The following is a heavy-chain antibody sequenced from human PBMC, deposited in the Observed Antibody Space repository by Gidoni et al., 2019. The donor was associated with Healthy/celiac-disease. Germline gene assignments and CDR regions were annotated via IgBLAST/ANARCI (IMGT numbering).Heavy chain of an antibody. D-gene: IGHD2-21*02. CDR3: ARGGGGGDSYYYYMDV. J-gene: IGHJ6*03. Sequence: QVQLVESGGGLVTPGGSLRLSCAASGFTFSDYYMSWIRQAPGKGLEWVSYSSSSSSYTNYADSVKGRFTISRDNAKNSLYLQMNSLRAEDTAVYYCARGGGGGDSYYYYMDVWGKGTTVTVSS. CDR2: SSSSSSYT. CDR1: GFTFSDYY. V-gene: IGHV3-11*06.